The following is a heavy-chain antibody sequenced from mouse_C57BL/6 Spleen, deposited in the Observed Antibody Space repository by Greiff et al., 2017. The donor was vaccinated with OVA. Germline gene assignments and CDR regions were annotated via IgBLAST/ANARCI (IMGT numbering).Heavy chain of an antibody. CDR1: GFTFSSYA. D-gene: IGHD4-1*01. J-gene: IGHJ2*01. CDR2: ISDGGSYT. V-gene: IGHV5-4*01. CDR3: ARDALTGLFDY. Sequence: EVKLVESGGGLVKPGGSLKLSCAASGFTFSSYAMSWVRQTPEKRLAWVATISDGGSYTYYPDNVKGRFTISRDNAKNNLYLQMSHLKSEDTAMYHCARDALTGLFDYWGQGTTLTVSS.